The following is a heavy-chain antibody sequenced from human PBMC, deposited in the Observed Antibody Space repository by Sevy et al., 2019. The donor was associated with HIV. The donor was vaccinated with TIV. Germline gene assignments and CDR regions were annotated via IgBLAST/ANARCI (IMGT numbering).Heavy chain of an antibody. D-gene: IGHD3-9*01. J-gene: IGHJ4*02. V-gene: IGHV3-74*01. CDR1: GFTFNTYW. Sequence: GGSLRLSCAASGFTFNTYWMHWVRQAPGKGLIWVSRVNTDGTFTTYADSVKGQFTISRDNAKNTVYLQRNSLRVEDTAVYHCARGTRDWAGIDYWGQGTLVTVSS. CDR3: ARGTRDWAGIDY. CDR2: VNTDGTFT.